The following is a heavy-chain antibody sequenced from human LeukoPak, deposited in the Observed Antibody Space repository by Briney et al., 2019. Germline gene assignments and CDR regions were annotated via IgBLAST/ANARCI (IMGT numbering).Heavy chain of an antibody. CDR1: GFSLSSYA. Sequence: GGSLRLSCAASGFSLSSYAMHWVRQAPGKGLEWVAIISYDGSKKYYADSVKGRFTISRDNSKNTLYLQMNSLRSEDTAVYYCARRWFFDYWGQGTLVTVSS. CDR3: ARRWFFDY. V-gene: IGHV3-30*04. J-gene: IGHJ4*02. CDR2: ISYDGSKK. D-gene: IGHD3-9*01.